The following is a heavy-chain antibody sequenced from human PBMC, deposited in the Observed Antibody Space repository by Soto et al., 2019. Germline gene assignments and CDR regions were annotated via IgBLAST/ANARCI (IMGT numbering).Heavy chain of an antibody. J-gene: IGHJ4*02. CDR2: MSPNSGHT. V-gene: IGHV1-8*01. CDR1: GYAFTSYD. D-gene: IGHD2-21*02. Sequence: ASVKVSCKASGYAFTSYDINWVRPATGQGLEWMGWMSPNSGHTGYAQKFQGRVTMTRNTSISTAYMELSSLRSEDTAVYYCARGPRVTATSFDNWGPGTLVTVSS. CDR3: ARGPRVTATSFDN.